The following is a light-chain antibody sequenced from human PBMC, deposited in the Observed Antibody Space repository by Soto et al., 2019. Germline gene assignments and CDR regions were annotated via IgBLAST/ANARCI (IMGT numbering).Light chain of an antibody. Sequence: DIQMTQSPSSLSASVGDRVTITCQASHHISDYLNWYQQRPGKAPKLLIYDASNLQTGVPIRFRGSGSGTHFTLTNSRLQPEDSATILFLPYGRFPPLFGGGTNVEI. V-gene: IGKV1-33*01. CDR2: DAS. J-gene: IGKJ4*01. CDR3: LPYGRFPPL. CDR1: HHISDY.